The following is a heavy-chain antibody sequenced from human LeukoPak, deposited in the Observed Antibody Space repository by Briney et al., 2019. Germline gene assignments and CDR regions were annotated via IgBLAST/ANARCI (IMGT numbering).Heavy chain of an antibody. CDR2: IIYDGSNK. Sequence: GGSLRLSCTASGFTFAGYGMHWVRQAPGKGLEWVALIIYDGSNKYHVDSVKGRFTVSRDNSKNTLYLQMNSLRAEDTAVYYCVKVPRSGCCAFDTWGLGTMVTISS. V-gene: IGHV3-30*18. J-gene: IGHJ3*02. D-gene: IGHD6-19*01. CDR3: VKVPRSGCCAFDT. CDR1: GFTFAGYG.